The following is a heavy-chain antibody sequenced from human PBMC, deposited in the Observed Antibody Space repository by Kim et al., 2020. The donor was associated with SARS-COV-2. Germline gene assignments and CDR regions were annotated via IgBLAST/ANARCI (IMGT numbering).Heavy chain of an antibody. D-gene: IGHD1-1*01. J-gene: IGHJ5*02. CDR3: ARRYPTHNWFDP. CDR1: GYSLTSYW. Sequence: GESLKISCKGSGYSLTSYWISWVRQMPGKGLEWMGRIDPSDSYTNYSPSFQGHVTISADKSISTAYLQWSSLKASDTAMYYCARRYPTHNWFDPWGQGTLVTVSS. CDR2: IDPSDSYT. V-gene: IGHV5-10-1*01.